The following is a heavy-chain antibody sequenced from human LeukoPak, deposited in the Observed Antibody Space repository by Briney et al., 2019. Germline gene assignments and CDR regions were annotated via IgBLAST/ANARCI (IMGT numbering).Heavy chain of an antibody. J-gene: IGHJ4*02. CDR3: TRSPHSSGTEAPSDY. D-gene: IGHD3-22*01. CDR1: GFTFSGSS. Sequence: QPGGSLRLSCAASGFTFSGSSMHWVRQASGKGLEWVGHIRSKADSYATAYSASVKGRFTISRDDSKNTAYLQMSSLKTEDTAVYYCTRSPHSSGTEAPSDYWGQGTLVTVSS. CDR2: IRSKADSYAT. V-gene: IGHV3-73*01.